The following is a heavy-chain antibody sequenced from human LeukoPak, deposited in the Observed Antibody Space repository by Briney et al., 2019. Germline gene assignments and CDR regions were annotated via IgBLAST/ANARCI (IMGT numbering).Heavy chain of an antibody. CDR2: IIGSGGST. Sequence: TGGSLRLSCAASGFTFSSYAMSWVRQAPGKGLEWVSAIIGSGGSTYYADSVKGRFTISKDNAKNSLYLQMNSLRVEDTVIYYCARDRRGYDASGHYYRHFDFWGQGTLVTVSS. V-gene: IGHV3-23*01. CDR1: GFTFSSYA. CDR3: ARDRRGYDASGHYYRHFDF. J-gene: IGHJ4*02. D-gene: IGHD3-22*01.